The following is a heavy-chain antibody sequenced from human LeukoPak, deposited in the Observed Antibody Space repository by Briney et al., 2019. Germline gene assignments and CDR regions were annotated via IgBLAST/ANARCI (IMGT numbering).Heavy chain of an antibody. D-gene: IGHD1-26*01. Sequence: GGSLRLSCSASGFTFRSYGMHWVRQAPGKGLEWVAFIRFDGSNQYYADSVKGRFTISRDNSNNTLSLQMNTLRGDDTAVYFCAKGHWESHFDCWGQGTLVTVSS. J-gene: IGHJ4*02. CDR3: AKGHWESHFDC. CDR1: GFTFRSYG. V-gene: IGHV3-30*02. CDR2: IRFDGSNQ.